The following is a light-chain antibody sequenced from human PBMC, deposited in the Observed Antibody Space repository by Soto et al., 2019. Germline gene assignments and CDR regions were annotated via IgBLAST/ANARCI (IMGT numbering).Light chain of an antibody. Sequence: QCVLNQPPSASGAAGQRVTISCSGNSSNIGSNTVNWYQQLPGTAPKLLIYSNNQRPSGVPDRFSGSKSGTSASLAISRLQSEDEADYYCAAWDDSLNGYVFGTGTKVTVL. CDR2: SNN. V-gene: IGLV1-44*01. CDR3: AAWDDSLNGYV. J-gene: IGLJ1*01. CDR1: SSNIGSNT.